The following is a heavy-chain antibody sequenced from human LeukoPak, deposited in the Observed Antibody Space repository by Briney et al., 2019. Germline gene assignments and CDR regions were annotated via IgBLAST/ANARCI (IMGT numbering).Heavy chain of an antibody. J-gene: IGHJ4*02. Sequence: TGGSLRLSCAASGFTFSSYWMHWVRQAPGKGLVWVSRINTDGSSTSYADSVKGRFTISRDNAKNTLYLQMNSLRAEDTAVYYCASFGTGAAQDYWGQGTLVTVSS. CDR3: ASFGTGAAQDY. V-gene: IGHV3-74*01. CDR2: INTDGSST. CDR1: GFTFSSYW. D-gene: IGHD6-6*01.